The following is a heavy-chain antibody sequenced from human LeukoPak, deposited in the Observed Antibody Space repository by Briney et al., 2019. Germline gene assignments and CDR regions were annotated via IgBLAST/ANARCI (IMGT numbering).Heavy chain of an antibody. D-gene: IGHD3-22*01. J-gene: IGHJ3*02. CDR1: GGSISSYY. V-gene: IGHV4-4*07. CDR2: IYTSGST. Sequence: SETLSLTCTVSGGSISSYYWSWIRQPARKGLEWIGRIYTSGSTNYNPSLKSRVTMSVDTSKNQFSLKLSSVTAADTAVYYCARDSPSGYYYVVAFDIWGQGTMVTVSS. CDR3: ARDSPSGYYYVVAFDI.